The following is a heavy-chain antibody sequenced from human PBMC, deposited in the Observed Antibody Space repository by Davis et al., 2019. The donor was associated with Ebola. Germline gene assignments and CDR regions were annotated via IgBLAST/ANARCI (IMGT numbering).Heavy chain of an antibody. J-gene: IGHJ6*02. V-gene: IGHV1-18*04. Sequence: ASVKVSCKASGYDFTGYAISWVRQAPGQGLEWMGRINSYHGDANYAQKFQGRVTMTTDTSASTVYMDLTSLTSDDTAVYFCARSRTFADYYFGMDVWGQGTTVTVSS. CDR3: ARSRTFADYYFGMDV. CDR2: INSYHGDA. D-gene: IGHD2-2*01. CDR1: GYDFTGYA.